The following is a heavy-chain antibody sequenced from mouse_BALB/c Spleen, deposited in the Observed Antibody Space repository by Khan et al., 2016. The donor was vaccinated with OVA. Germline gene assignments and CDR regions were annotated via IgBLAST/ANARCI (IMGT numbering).Heavy chain of an antibody. CDR3: ARDRIDY. J-gene: IGHJ2*01. Sequence: VQLQESGAELAKPGASVKMSCKASGYTFTSYWMHWIKQRPGQGLEWIGYINPTSGYTDYNQKFKDKATLTADKSSSTAYMQLSSLTSDDSAVHYCARDRIDYGGQGTALTVSS. CDR1: GYTFTSYW. CDR2: INPTSGYT. V-gene: IGHV1-7*01.